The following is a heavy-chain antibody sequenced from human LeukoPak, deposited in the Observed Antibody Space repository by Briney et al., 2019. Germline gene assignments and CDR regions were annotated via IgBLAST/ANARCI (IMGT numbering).Heavy chain of an antibody. V-gene: IGHV3-23*01. J-gene: IGHJ4*02. CDR1: GFTFSSYA. CDR2: IVASYEGT. CDR3: VIDRGAR. Sequence: PGGSLRLSCAASGFTFSSYAMMWVRQAPGKGLEWVSTIVASYEGTFYANSVKGRFTISRDNSKSTLSLQMNSLRAEDTAVYYCVIDRGARWGQGTLVTVSS.